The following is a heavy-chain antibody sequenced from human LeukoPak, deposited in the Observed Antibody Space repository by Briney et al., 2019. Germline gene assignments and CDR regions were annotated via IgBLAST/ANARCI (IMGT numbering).Heavy chain of an antibody. V-gene: IGHV4-4*02. CDR2: IFHSGSA. J-gene: IGHJ4*02. CDR1: GGSVSSDNW. Sequence: SGTLSLTCAVSGGSVSSDNWWSWVRQPPGKGLEWIGEIFHSGSANYNPSLKSRVTILIDRSRNHLSLILSSVTAADTAVYYCVKHDAYVFDIWGQGTLVTVSS. CDR3: VKHDAYVFDI. D-gene: IGHD3/OR15-3a*01.